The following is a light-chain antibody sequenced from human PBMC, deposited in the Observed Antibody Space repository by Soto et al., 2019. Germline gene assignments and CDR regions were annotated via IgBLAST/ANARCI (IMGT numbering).Light chain of an antibody. Sequence: EIVLTQSPGTLSLSPGERATLSCRASQSVSSSYLAWYQQKPGQAPRLLIYGASSRATGIPDRFSGSGSGTDFTLNISRLEPEDFAVYYCQQYGSSPSTFGQGTKLEI. V-gene: IGKV3-20*01. CDR2: GAS. CDR3: QQYGSSPST. J-gene: IGKJ2*01. CDR1: QSVSSSY.